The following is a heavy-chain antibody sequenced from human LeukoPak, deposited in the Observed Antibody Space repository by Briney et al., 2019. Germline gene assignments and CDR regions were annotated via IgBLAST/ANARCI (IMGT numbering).Heavy chain of an antibody. CDR2: INRSGST. D-gene: IGHD6-25*01. J-gene: IGHJ4*02. V-gene: IGHV4-34*01. CDR3: AQGRAAFY. Sequence: SETLSLTCAVYGESFSGYYWNWIRQPPGKGLEWIGEINRSGSTTYNPSLKSRVTISVGTSKNQFSLKLNSVTAADTAVYYCAQGRAAFYWGQGTLVTVSS. CDR1: GESFSGYY.